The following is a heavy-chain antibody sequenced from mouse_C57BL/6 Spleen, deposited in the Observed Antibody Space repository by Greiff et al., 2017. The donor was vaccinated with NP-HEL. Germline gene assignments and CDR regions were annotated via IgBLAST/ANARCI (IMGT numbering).Heavy chain of an antibody. Sequence: EVKLMESGGGLVQPGGSMKLSCVASGFTFSNYWMNWVRPSPEKGLEWVAQIRLKSDNYATHYAESVKGRFTISRDDSKSSVYLQMNNLRAEDTGIYYCTGLDYWGQGTTLTVSS. J-gene: IGHJ2*01. CDR3: TGLDY. CDR2: IRLKSDNYAT. CDR1: GFTFSNYW. V-gene: IGHV6-3*01.